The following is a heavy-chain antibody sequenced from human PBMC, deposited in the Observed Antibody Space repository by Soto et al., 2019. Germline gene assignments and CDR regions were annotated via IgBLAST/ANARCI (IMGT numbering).Heavy chain of an antibody. J-gene: IGHJ4*02. D-gene: IGHD3-9*01. V-gene: IGHV4-39*01. CDR3: ARLEGLATISYYFDF. Sequence: QLQLQESGPGLVKPSETLSLTCSVSDDSINSDKYYWGWIRQPPGKGLEWIGSIYYRGNAYYNPSLHTRVTLSLAMSRSQFSLKLNSVTAADSAVYFCARLEGLATISYYFDFWGPGALVTVSS. CDR1: DDSINSDKYY. CDR2: IYYRGNA.